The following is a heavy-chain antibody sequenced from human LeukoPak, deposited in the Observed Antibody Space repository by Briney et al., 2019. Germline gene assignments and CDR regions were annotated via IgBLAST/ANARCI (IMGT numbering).Heavy chain of an antibody. J-gene: IGHJ4*02. D-gene: IGHD2-2*01. V-gene: IGHV3-48*01. CDR1: GFTFSSYS. Sequence: PGGSLRLSCAASGFTFSSYSMNWVRQAPGKGLELVSYISSSSSTIYYADSVKGRFTISRDNAKNSLYLQMNSLRAEDTAVYYCAAGYCSSTSCYHPDYWGQGTLLTVSS. CDR2: ISSSSSTI. CDR3: AAGYCSSTSCYHPDY.